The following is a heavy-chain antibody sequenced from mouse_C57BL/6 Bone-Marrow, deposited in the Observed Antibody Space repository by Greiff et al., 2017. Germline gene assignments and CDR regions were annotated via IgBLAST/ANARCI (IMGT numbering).Heavy chain of an antibody. V-gene: IGHV14-4*01. CDR1: GFNIKDDY. Sequence: EVQLQQSGAELVRPGASVKLSCTASGFNIKDDYMHWVKQRPEQGLEWIGWIDPENGDTEYASKFQGKATITADTSSNTAYLQRSSLTSEDTAVYYCTTYYYGSSGWGQGTTLTVSS. J-gene: IGHJ2*01. D-gene: IGHD1-1*01. CDR2: IDPENGDT. CDR3: TTYYYGSSG.